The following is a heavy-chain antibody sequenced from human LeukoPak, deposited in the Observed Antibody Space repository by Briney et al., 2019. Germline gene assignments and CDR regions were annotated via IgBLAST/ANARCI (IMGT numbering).Heavy chain of an antibody. J-gene: IGHJ4*02. CDR3: AKDSVLRYFDWLSAYFDY. CDR1: GFTFSSYG. Sequence: GGSLRLSCAASGFTFSSYGMSWVRQAPRKGLEWVSAISGSGGSTYYADSVKGRFTISRDNSKNTLYLQMNSLRAEDTAVYYCAKDSVLRYFDWLSAYFDYWGQGTLITVSS. CDR2: ISGSGGST. D-gene: IGHD3-9*01. V-gene: IGHV3-23*01.